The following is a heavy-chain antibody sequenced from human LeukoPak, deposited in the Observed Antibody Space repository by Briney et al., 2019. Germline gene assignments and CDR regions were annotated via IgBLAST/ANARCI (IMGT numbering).Heavy chain of an antibody. D-gene: IGHD3-22*01. V-gene: IGHV4-61*01. CDR3: AGRTDYYDSSGYHY. J-gene: IGHJ4*02. CDR2: IYYSGST. CDR1: GGSISSGSYY. Sequence: SETLSLTCTVSGGSISSGSYYWSWIRQPPGKGLEWIGYIYYSGSTNYNPSLKSRVTISVDTSKNQFSLKLSSVTAADTAVYYCAGRTDYYDSSGYHYWGQGTLVTVSS.